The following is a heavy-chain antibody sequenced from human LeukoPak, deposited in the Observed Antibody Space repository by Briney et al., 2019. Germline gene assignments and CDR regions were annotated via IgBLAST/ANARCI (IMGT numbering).Heavy chain of an antibody. J-gene: IGHJ6*03. CDR3: ASWDCSSTSCYTGGYYYYMDV. D-gene: IGHD2-2*02. V-gene: IGHV4-61*02. Sequence: TLSLTCTVSGGSITSGSYYWSWIRQPAGKGLEWIGRIYTSGSTNYNPSLKSRVTISIDTSKNQFSLKLSSVTAADTAVYYCASWDCSSTSCYTGGYYYYMDVWGKGTTVTVSS. CDR1: GGSITSGSYY. CDR2: IYTSGST.